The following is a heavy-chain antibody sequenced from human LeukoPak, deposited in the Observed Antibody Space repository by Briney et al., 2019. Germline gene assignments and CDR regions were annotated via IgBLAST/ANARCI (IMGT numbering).Heavy chain of an antibody. CDR1: GGTFSSYA. CDR3: ARELCYYDSSGYCPPYFDY. D-gene: IGHD3-22*01. CDR2: IIPIFGTA. V-gene: IGHV1-69*01. Sequence: SVKVSCKASGGTFSSYAISWVRQAPGQGLEWMGGIIPIFGTANYAQKFQGRVSITADESTSTAYMELSSLRSEDTAVYYCARELCYYDSSGYCPPYFDYWGNGTLVTVSS. J-gene: IGHJ4*01.